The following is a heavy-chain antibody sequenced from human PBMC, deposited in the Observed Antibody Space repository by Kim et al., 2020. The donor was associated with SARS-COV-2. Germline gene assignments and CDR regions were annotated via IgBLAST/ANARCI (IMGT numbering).Heavy chain of an antibody. CDR3: AKDMKSSSWGGYGMDV. CDR2: ISWNSGSI. J-gene: IGHJ6*02. CDR1: GFTFGDYA. V-gene: IGHV3-9*01. Sequence: GGSLRLSCAASGFTFGDYAMHWVRQAPGKGLEWVSGISWNSGSIGYADSVKGRFTISRDNAKNSLYLQMNSLRAEDTALYYCAKDMKSSSWGGYGMDVWGQGTTVTVSS. D-gene: IGHD6-13*01.